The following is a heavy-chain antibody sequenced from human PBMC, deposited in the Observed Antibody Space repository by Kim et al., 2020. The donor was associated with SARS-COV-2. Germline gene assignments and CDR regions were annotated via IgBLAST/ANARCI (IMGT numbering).Heavy chain of an antibody. V-gene: IGHV5-51*01. CDR3: ARSGSRGSSDYFDY. D-gene: IGHD6-6*01. Sequence: SPSFQGPVTISADKSISTAYLQWSSLKASDTAMYYCARSGSRGSSDYFDYWGQGTLVTVSS. J-gene: IGHJ4*02.